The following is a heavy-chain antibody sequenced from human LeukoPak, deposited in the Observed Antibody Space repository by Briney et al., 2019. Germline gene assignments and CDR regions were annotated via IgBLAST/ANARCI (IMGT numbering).Heavy chain of an antibody. CDR3: ARSTLGYCSGGSCSWFDR. J-gene: IGHJ5*02. V-gene: IGHV4-59*01. Sequence: SETLSLTCTVSGGSISTYYWSWLRQPPGKGLEWIGDVYYSGTTNYNPSLKSRVTISGDTSKNQFSLKLSSVTAADTAVYYCARSTLGYCSGGSCSWFDRWGQGTLVTVSS. CDR2: VYYSGTT. CDR1: GGSISTYY. D-gene: IGHD2-15*01.